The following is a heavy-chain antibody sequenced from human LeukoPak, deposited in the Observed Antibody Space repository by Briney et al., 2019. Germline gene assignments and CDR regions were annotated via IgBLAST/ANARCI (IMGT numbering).Heavy chain of an antibody. CDR3: ARGDHVRIYAESSFDI. Sequence: EASVKVSCKASGYTFTSYYLHWVRQAPVQGLEWMGIINPSGGSTNYAQKFQGRVTMTRDTSTSTVYMELNSLRSEDTAVYYCARGDHVRIYAESSFDIWGQGTMVTVSS. CDR1: GYTFTSYY. CDR2: INPSGGST. J-gene: IGHJ3*02. V-gene: IGHV1-46*01. D-gene: IGHD5/OR15-5a*01.